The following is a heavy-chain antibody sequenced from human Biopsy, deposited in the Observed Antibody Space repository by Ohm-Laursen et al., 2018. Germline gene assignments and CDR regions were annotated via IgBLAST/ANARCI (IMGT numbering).Heavy chain of an antibody. J-gene: IGHJ2*01. D-gene: IGHD5-12*01. V-gene: IGHV4-59*08. CDR2: IHYTGHI. CDR1: GDTISTYY. Sequence: GTLSLTCTVSGDTISTYYWNWIRQTPGKGLEWIGYIHYTGHIRINPSLNSRATISVDTSTYHFPLKLSSLTAADTAIYYCARNRVDVVKVTTIGWNFDLWGRGTLVTVS. CDR3: ARNRVDVVKVTTIGWNFDL.